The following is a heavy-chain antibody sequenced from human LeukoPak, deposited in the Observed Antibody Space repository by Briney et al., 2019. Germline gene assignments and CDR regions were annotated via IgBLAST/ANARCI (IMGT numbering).Heavy chain of an antibody. V-gene: IGHV4-59*12. CDR3: ATTSGRYLAFDY. D-gene: IGHD1-26*01. CDR1: GGSISSYY. Sequence: SETLSLTCTVSGGSISSYYWSWIRQPPGKGLEWIGYIYYSGSTNYNPSLKSRVTISVDTSKNQFSLNLSSVTAADTAVYYCATTSGRYLAFDYWGQGTLVIVSS. CDR2: IYYSGST. J-gene: IGHJ4*02.